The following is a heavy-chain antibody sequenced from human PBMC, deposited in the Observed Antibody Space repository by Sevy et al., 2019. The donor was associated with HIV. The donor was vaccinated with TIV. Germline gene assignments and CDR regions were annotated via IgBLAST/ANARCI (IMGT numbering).Heavy chain of an antibody. CDR2: ISYEGTET. CDR3: ARDGGYSITWYPLD. J-gene: IGHJ4*01. D-gene: IGHD6-13*01. V-gene: IGHV3-30-3*01. CDR1: GFAFSSHA. Sequence: EGSLRLSCAASGFAFSSHAMHWVRQAPGKELEWVATISYEGTETFYAASVGGRFTISRDNSKNMLSLQINSLRPEDTAVYYCARDGGYSITWYPLDWGHGTLVTVSS.